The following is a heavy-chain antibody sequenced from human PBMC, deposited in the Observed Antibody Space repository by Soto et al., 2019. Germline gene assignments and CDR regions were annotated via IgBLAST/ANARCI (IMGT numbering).Heavy chain of an antibody. CDR3: AKDRRAGGNYGFYSDF. CDR2: SSATGAGT. CDR1: GFTFSSYG. Sequence: GGSLRLSCAASGFTFSSYGMTWVRQAPGRGLEWVSFSSATGAGTYYADSVKGRFTISRDNSKNTLYLQMTSLRADDTAVYYCAKDRRAGGNYGFYSDFWGQGALVTVSS. D-gene: IGHD1-7*01. J-gene: IGHJ4*02. V-gene: IGHV3-23*01.